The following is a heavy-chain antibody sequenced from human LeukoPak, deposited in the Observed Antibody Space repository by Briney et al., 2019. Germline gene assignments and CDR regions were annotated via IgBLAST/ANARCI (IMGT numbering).Heavy chain of an antibody. D-gene: IGHD3-16*01. J-gene: IGHJ4*02. CDR2: IKQDGSAK. V-gene: IGHV3-7*01. CDR3: ARGGFGYVYFDY. Sequence: PGGSLRLSCVASGFTFSAYWMSWVRQAPGKGLEWVANIKQDGSAKYSVDSVKGRFTISRDNAKNSLYLQMNSLRAEDTAVYYCARGGFGYVYFDYWGQGTLVTVSS. CDR1: GFTFSAYW.